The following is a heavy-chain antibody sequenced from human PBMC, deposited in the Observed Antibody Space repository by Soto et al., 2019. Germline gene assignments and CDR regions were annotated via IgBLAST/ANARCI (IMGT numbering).Heavy chain of an antibody. D-gene: IGHD4-17*01. CDR3: ATYGANSHY. Sequence: SETLSLTCTVSGGSISSGDYYWSWIRQPPGKGLEWIGYIYYSGSTYYNNSSLKSRVTISVDTSKNQFSLRLSSVTAADTAIYYCATYGANSHYWGQGTLVTVSS. CDR2: IYYSGST. J-gene: IGHJ4*02. V-gene: IGHV4-30-4*01. CDR1: GGSISSGDYY.